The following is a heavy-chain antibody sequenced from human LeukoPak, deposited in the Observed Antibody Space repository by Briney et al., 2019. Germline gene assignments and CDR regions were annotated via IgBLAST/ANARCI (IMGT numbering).Heavy chain of an antibody. CDR2: IYSGGST. CDR1: GLTVSSNY. CDR3: ASQLFPNGMDV. V-gene: IGHV3-53*01. D-gene: IGHD2-2*01. Sequence: PGGSLRLSCEASGLTVSSNYMSWVRQAPGKGLECVTVIYSGGSTYYADSVKGRFTISRDNSKNTLYLQMNSLRAEDTAMYYCASQLFPNGMDVWGQGTTVTVSS. J-gene: IGHJ6*02.